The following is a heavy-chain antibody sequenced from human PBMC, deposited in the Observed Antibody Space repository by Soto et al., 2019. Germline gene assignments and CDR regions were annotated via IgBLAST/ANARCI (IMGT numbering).Heavy chain of an antibody. J-gene: IGHJ6*02. CDR3: ARDRSVRDV. CDR2: INPDSGVT. CDR1: GYTFTSYY. D-gene: IGHD3-3*01. Sequence: QVQLVQSGAEVKKPGASVKVSCKASGYTFTSYYMHWVRQAPGQGLEWMGWINPDSGVTYYPHKFQDRVTMTRDTSISTAYMELSRLTSDDTALYYCARDRSVRDVWGQGTTVIVSS. V-gene: IGHV1-2*02.